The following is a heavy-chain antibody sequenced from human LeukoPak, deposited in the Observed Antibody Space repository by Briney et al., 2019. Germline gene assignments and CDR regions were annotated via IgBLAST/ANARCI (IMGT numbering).Heavy chain of an antibody. V-gene: IGHV3-23*01. D-gene: IGHD6-19*01. CDR2: ISGSGGST. CDR1: GFTFSSYA. J-gene: IGHJ6*03. CDR3: ARRAVGNSYYYYMDV. Sequence: GGSLRLSCAASGFTFSSYAMIWVRQAPGKGLEWVSAISGSGGSTYYADSVKGRFTISRDNAKNSLYLQMNSLRAEDTAVYYCARRAVGNSYYYYMDVWGKGTTVTVSS.